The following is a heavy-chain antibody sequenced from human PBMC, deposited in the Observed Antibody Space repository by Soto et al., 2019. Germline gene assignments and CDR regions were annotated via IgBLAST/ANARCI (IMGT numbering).Heavy chain of an antibody. D-gene: IGHD1-26*01. J-gene: IGHJ3*02. CDR2: INPNSGGT. V-gene: IGHV1-2*02. Sequence: ASVKVSCKASGYTFTGYYMHWVRQAPGQGLEWMGWINPNSGGTNYAQKFQGRVTMTRDTSISTAYMEMSRLRSDDTAVYYCARRPQVGATHDAFEIWGQGTMVTVSS. CDR1: GYTFTGYY. CDR3: ARRPQVGATHDAFEI.